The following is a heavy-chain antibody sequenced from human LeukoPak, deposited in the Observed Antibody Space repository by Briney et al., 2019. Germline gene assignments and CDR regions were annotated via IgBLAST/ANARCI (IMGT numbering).Heavy chain of an antibody. CDR1: GFALSSYA. D-gene: IGHD5-12*01. Sequence: PGGSLRLSCAASGFALSSYAMSWVRQAPGKGLEWVSATSSSDAGTYHAESVRGRFTISRDNSKNTLYLQMNSLRVEDTAVYYCSKADYRIGGYSGYVGRNWGLGMLVTVSS. CDR3: SKADYRIGGYSGYVGRN. J-gene: IGHJ4*02. CDR2: TSSSDAGT. V-gene: IGHV3-23*01.